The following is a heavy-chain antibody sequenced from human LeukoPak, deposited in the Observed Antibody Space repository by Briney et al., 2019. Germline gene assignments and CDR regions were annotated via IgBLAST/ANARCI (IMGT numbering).Heavy chain of an antibody. CDR3: ARDCSGGSCYDVFDY. CDR2: IIPIFGTA. V-gene: IGHV1-69*13. J-gene: IGHJ4*02. Sequence: SVKVSCKASGGTFSSYAISWVRQAPGQGLEWMGGIIPIFGTANYAQKFQGRVTITADESTSTAYMELSSLRSEDTAVYYCARDCSGGSCYDVFDYWGQGTLVTVSS. D-gene: IGHD2-15*01. CDR1: GGTFSSYA.